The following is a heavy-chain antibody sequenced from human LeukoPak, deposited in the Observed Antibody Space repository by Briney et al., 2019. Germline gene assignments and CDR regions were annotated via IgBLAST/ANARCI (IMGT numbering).Heavy chain of an antibody. D-gene: IGHD3-9*01. J-gene: IGHJ4*02. CDR1: GFTFSSYS. CDR2: ISSSSSYI. Sequence: PGGSLRLSCAASGFTFSSYSMNWVRQAPGKGLEWVSSISSSSSYIYYADSVKGRFTISRDNSMNTLYLQMNSLRAEDTAVYYCARGYDILTGDLSFDYWGQGTLVTVSS. CDR3: ARGYDILTGDLSFDY. V-gene: IGHV3-21*04.